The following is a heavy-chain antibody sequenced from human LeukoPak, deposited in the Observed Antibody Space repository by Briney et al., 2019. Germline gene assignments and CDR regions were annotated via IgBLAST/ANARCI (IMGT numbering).Heavy chain of an antibody. Sequence: PGGSLRLSCAASGFTFSSYAMSWVRQAPGKGLEWVSAISGSGGSTYYADSVKGRFTISRDNSKNTLYLQMNSLRAEDTAVYYCAKDRSIVVVPAAIDNWFDPWGQGTLVTVSS. CDR1: GFTFSSYA. V-gene: IGHV3-23*01. CDR3: AKDRSIVVVPAAIDNWFDP. CDR2: ISGSGGST. D-gene: IGHD2-2*02. J-gene: IGHJ5*02.